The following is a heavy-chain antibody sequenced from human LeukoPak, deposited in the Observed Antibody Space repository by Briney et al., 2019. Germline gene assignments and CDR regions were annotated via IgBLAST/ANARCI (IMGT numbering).Heavy chain of an antibody. CDR1: GFTFTSYA. J-gene: IGHJ4*02. CDR2: ISGSGGST. Sequence: GGSLRLSCAASGFTFTSYAMSWVRQTPGKGLGWVSAISGSGGSTYYADSVKGRFTISRDNSKNTLYLQMNSLRAEDTAVYYCAKDDPLGYCSGGSCYLGNFNYWGQGTLVTVSS. V-gene: IGHV3-23*01. D-gene: IGHD2-15*01. CDR3: AKDDPLGYCSGGSCYLGNFNY.